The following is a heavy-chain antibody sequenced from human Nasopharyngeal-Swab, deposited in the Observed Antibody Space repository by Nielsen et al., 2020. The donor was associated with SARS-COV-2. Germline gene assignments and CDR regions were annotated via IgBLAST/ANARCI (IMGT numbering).Heavy chain of an antibody. Sequence: WVRQAPGQRLEWMGWINAGNGNTKYSQKFQGRVTITRDTSASTAYMELSSLRSEDTAVYYCARDPTVTTDYYYYHYMDVWGKGTTVTVSS. CDR2: INAGNGNT. D-gene: IGHD4-17*01. J-gene: IGHJ6*03. CDR3: ARDPTVTTDYYYYHYMDV. V-gene: IGHV1-3*01.